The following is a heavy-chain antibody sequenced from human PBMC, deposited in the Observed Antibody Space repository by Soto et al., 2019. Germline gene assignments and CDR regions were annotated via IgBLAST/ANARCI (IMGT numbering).Heavy chain of an antibody. CDR1: GFTFNTYW. CDR3: ARFTKGSSGDY. D-gene: IGHD6-25*01. Sequence: EVQLVESGGDLVQPGGSLRLSWVASGFTFNTYWMSWVRQAPGKGLEWVANIKEDGSDKYYVDSVKGRFTISRDNAKNLLYLQMNSLGAGDTAMYYCARFTKGSSGDYWGQGTLVTVSS. V-gene: IGHV3-7*01. CDR2: IKEDGSDK. J-gene: IGHJ4*02.